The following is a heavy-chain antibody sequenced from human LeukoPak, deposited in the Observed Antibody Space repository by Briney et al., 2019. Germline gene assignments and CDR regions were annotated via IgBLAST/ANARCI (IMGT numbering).Heavy chain of an antibody. CDR2: INHSGST. Sequence: PSETLSLTCDVYGASFTGYYWSWIRQSPGKGLEWIGEINHSGSTNYNPSLKSRVTISVDTSKNQFSLKLTSVTAADTAVYYCASRRYSSSWRKFDYWGQGTLVTVSS. J-gene: IGHJ4*02. CDR1: GASFTGYY. CDR3: ASRRYSSSWRKFDY. D-gene: IGHD6-13*01. V-gene: IGHV4-34*01.